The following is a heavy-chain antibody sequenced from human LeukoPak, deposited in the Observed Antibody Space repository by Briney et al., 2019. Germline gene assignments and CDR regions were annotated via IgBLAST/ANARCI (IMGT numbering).Heavy chain of an antibody. CDR2: VYYSGTT. J-gene: IGHJ4*02. D-gene: IGHD5-18*01. V-gene: IGHV4-39*07. Sequence: SETLSLTCSVSGGSISLSYYYWGWIRQPPGKALEWIGSVYYSGTTSYNPSLKSRVTMSVDTSKNQLSLKLSSVTAADAAVYYCARDLGGYSYGSLYFDYWGQGTLVTVSS. CDR3: ARDLGGYSYGSLYFDY. CDR1: GGSISLSYYY.